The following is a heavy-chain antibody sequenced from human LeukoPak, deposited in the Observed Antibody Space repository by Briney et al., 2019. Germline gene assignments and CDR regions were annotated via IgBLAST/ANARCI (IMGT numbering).Heavy chain of an antibody. D-gene: IGHD3-10*01. J-gene: IGHJ4*02. CDR2: VFYEGNT. V-gene: IGHV4-59*12. CDR1: GGSLTGYF. CDR3: ARDQTYSGSGIYTYFDY. Sequence: SETLSLTCTVSGGSLTGYFWSWIRQPPGKGLEWVGYVFYEGNTNYNPSLKSRVTTSVDTSKNQFSLRLNSVTAADTAVYYCARDQTYSGSGIYTYFDYWGQGILVTVSS.